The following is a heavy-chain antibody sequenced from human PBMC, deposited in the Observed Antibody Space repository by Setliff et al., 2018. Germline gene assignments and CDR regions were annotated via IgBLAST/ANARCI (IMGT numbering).Heavy chain of an antibody. J-gene: IGHJ4*02. CDR2: INHSGST. D-gene: IGHD3-9*01. V-gene: IGHV4-34*01. CDR1: GGSFSGYY. Sequence: SETLSLTCAVYGGSFSGYYWSWIRQPPGKGLEWIGEINHSGSTNYNPSLKSRVTISVDTSKNQFSLKLSFVTAADTAVYYCARGSSGRILTGPRYYFDYWGQGTLVTVSS. CDR3: ARGSSGRILTGPRYYFDY.